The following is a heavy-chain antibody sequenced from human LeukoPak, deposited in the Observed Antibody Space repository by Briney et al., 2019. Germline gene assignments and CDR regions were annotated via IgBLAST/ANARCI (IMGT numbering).Heavy chain of an antibody. J-gene: IGHJ5*02. CDR3: ARAPYTYYYGSGSSRWFDP. V-gene: IGHV4-34*01. CDR1: GGSLSGYY. CDR2: INHSGST. D-gene: IGHD3-10*01. Sequence: SETLSLTCAVYGGSLSGYYWSWIRQPPGKGLEWIGEINHSGSTNYNPSLKSRVTISVDTSKNQFSLKLSSVTAADTAVYYCARAPYTYYYGSGSSRWFDPWGQGTLVTVSS.